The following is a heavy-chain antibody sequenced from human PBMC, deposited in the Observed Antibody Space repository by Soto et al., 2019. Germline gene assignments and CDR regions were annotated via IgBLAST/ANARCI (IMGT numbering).Heavy chain of an antibody. CDR2: IKYDGSNK. Sequence: QVQLVESGGGVGQPGGSLRLSCAPSGFIFSSYGMHWVRQAPGKGLEWVAVIKYDGSNKYDADSVKGRFTISRDNSKNTLYLAMNSLRAEDTSVSYCARVKQGRGGYDSPFDYWGQGTLVTVSS. D-gene: IGHD5-12*01. CDR1: GFIFSSYG. J-gene: IGHJ4*02. CDR3: ARVKQGRGGYDSPFDY. V-gene: IGHV3-33*01.